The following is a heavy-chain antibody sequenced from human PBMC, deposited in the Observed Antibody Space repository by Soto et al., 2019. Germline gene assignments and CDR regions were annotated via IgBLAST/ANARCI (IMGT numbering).Heavy chain of an antibody. CDR2: IWYDGSNK. CDR3: AIDAVEYCSGGSCYRMALDY. Sequence: TGGSLRLSCAASGFTFSSYGMHWVRQAPGKGLEWLAVIWYDGSNKYYADSVKGRFTISRDNSKNTLYLQMNSLRAEDTAVYFCAIDAVEYCSGGSCYRMALDYWGQGTLVTVSS. J-gene: IGHJ4*02. V-gene: IGHV3-33*01. D-gene: IGHD2-15*01. CDR1: GFTFSSYG.